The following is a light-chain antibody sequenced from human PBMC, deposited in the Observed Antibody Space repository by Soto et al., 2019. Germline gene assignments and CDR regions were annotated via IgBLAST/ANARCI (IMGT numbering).Light chain of an antibody. CDR2: DAS. CDR3: QQRSNWPPMYT. J-gene: IGKJ2*01. Sequence: DIVLTQSPATLSLSPGERATLSCRASQSVSSYLAWYQQRPGYVPRLLIYDASKRATGIPARFSASGSGTDFTLTISSLEPEDFAIYFCQQRSNWPPMYTFGQGTKLEIK. CDR1: QSVSSY. V-gene: IGKV3-11*01.